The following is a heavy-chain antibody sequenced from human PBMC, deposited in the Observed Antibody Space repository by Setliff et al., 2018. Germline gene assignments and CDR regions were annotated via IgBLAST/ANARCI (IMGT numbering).Heavy chain of an antibody. J-gene: IGHJ4*02. CDR2: IKSKTDGGTT. V-gene: IGHV3-15*01. D-gene: IGHD5-12*01. CDR3: TSRLVTTNDY. CDR1: GFTFTNTW. Sequence: GGSLRLSCAASGFTFTNTWMSWVRQAPGKGLEWVGRIKSKTDGGTTDYATPVKGRFTISRDDSKSSLYLQMNSLKTEDTAVYYCTSRLVTTNDYWGQGTLVTVSS.